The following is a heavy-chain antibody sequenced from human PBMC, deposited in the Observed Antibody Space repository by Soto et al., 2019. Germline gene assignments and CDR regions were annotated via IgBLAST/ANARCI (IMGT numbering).Heavy chain of an antibody. CDR2: IFYSVRP. CDR1: AGFVTTGSNY. CDR3: ARGAMTGFSTGWYWDH. V-gene: IGHV4-61*01. Sequence: PSETLSLTCTLSAGFVTTGSNYCSWIRQSPGKEPEWLGYIFYSVRPNYSSALVSRITISVDTSKNQFSLTLRSVTAADAAVYYCARGAMTGFSTGWYWDHWGRGSLVTVS. D-gene: IGHD6-19*01. J-gene: IGHJ4*02.